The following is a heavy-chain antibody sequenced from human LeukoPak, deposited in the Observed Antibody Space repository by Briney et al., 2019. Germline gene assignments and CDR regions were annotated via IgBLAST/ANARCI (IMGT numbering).Heavy chain of an antibody. CDR1: GYTFTSYY. CDR2: INPSGGST. CDR3: ARAQPVGDYYDSSGHFDY. V-gene: IGHV1-46*01. D-gene: IGHD3-22*01. J-gene: IGHJ4*02. Sequence: GASVTVSCKASGYTFTSYYMHWVRQAPGQGLEWMGIINPSGGSTSYAQKFQGRVTMTRDTSTSTVYMELSSLRSEDTAVYYCARAQPVGDYYDSSGHFDYWGQGTLVTVSS.